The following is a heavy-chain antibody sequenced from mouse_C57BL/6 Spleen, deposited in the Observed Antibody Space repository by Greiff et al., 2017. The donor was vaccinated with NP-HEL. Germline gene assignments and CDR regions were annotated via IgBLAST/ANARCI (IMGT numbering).Heavy chain of an antibody. CDR1: GYTFTSYT. CDR3: ARSETGSYYFDD. D-gene: IGHD4-1*01. V-gene: IGHV1-4*01. Sequence: QVQLQQSGAELARPGASVKMSCKASGYTFTSYTMHWVKQRPGQGLEWIGYINPSSGYTKYNQKFKDKATLTADKSSSTAYMQLSSLTSEDSAVYYCARSETGSYYFDDWGQGTTLTVSS. J-gene: IGHJ2*01. CDR2: INPSSGYT.